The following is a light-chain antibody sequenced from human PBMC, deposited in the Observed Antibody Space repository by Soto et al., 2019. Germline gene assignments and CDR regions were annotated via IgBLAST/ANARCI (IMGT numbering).Light chain of an antibody. V-gene: IGKV3-11*01. J-gene: IGKJ5*01. Sequence: EIVLTQSPATLSLSPGEGATLSCRASQSVSSYLAWYQQKPGQAPRVLIYDASNRATGIPARFSGSGSGTDFTLTISSLQPEDFATYYCQQSYSTLLTFGQGTRLEI. CDR2: DAS. CDR1: QSVSSY. CDR3: QQSYSTLLT.